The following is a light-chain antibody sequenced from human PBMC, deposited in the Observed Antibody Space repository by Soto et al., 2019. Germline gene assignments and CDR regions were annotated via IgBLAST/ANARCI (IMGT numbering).Light chain of an antibody. CDR1: QTISSW. CDR2: KAS. CDR3: QQVKTYPRT. V-gene: IGKV1-5*03. J-gene: IGKJ4*01. Sequence: DIQMTQSPSTLSGSVGDRVTITCRASQTISSWLAWYQQKPGKAPKLLIYKASTLKSGVPSRFSGRKSGTQFSLTIDSLQPEDFATYYCQQVKTYPRTFGGGTKVEIK.